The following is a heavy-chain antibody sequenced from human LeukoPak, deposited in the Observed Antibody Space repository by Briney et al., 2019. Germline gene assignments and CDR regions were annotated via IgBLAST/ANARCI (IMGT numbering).Heavy chain of an antibody. V-gene: IGHV1-69*13. CDR3: ARVEVAGPSPIDY. J-gene: IGHJ4*02. CDR1: GGTFSSYA. CDR2: IIPIFGTA. Sequence: AASVKVSCKASGGTFSSYAISWVRQAPGQGLEWMGGIIPIFGTANYAQKFQGRVTITADESTSTAYMELSSLRSEDTAVYYCARVEVAGPSPIDYWGQGTLVTVSS.